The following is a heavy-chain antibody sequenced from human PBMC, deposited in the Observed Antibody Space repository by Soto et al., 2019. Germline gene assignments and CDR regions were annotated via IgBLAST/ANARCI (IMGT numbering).Heavy chain of an antibody. CDR3: ARDNGRPSFDY. J-gene: IGHJ4*02. Sequence: QVQLVESGGGVVQPGRSLRLSCAASGFTFSSYAMHWVRQAPGKGLEWVAVISYDGSNKYYADSVKGRFTISRDNSKNTLYLQMNSLRAEDTAVYYCARDNGRPSFDYWGQGTLGTVSS. V-gene: IGHV3-30-3*01. CDR2: ISYDGSNK. D-gene: IGHD6-6*01. CDR1: GFTFSSYA.